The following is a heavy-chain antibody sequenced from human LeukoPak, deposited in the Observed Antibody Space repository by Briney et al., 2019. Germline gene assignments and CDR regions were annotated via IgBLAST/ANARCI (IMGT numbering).Heavy chain of an antibody. CDR1: GGSFSGYY. CDR3: AGDYGDYYFDY. J-gene: IGHJ4*02. Sequence: PSETLSLTCAVYGGSFSGYYWSWIRQPPGKGLEWIGEINHSGSTNYNSSLKSRVTISVDTSKNQFSLTLSSVTAADTAVYFCAGDYGDYYFDYWGQGTLVTVSS. CDR2: INHSGST. D-gene: IGHD4-17*01. V-gene: IGHV4-34*01.